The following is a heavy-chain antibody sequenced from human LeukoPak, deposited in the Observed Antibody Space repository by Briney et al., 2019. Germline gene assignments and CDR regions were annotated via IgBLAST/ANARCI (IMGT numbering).Heavy chain of an antibody. Sequence: SETLSLTCTVSGGSISSSSYYWGWIRQPPEKGLEWIGSIYYSGSTYYNPSLKSRVTISVDTSKNQFSLKLNSVTAADTAVYYCARRPYYYYYMDVWGKGTTVTISS. V-gene: IGHV4-39*01. CDR3: ARRPYYYYYMDV. CDR2: IYYSGST. J-gene: IGHJ6*03. CDR1: GGSISSSSYY.